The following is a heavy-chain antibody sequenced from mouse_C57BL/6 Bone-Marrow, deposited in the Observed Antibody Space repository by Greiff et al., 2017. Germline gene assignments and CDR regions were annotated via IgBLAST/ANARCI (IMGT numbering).Heavy chain of an antibody. CDR1: GFTFSSYA. J-gene: IGHJ4*01. D-gene: IGHD2-5*01. CDR2: ISSGGDYI. Sequence: EVHLVESGAGLVKPGGSLKLSCAASGFTFSSYAMSWVRQTPEKRLEWVAYISSGGDYIYYADTVKGRFTISRDNARNTLYLQMSSLKSEDTAIYYCTRDEGGYRSNCACYAMDYWGQGTSVTVSS. CDR3: TRDEGGYRSNCACYAMDY. V-gene: IGHV5-9-1*02.